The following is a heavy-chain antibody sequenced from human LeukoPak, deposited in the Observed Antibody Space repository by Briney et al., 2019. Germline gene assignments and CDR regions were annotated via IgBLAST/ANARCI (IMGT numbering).Heavy chain of an antibody. Sequence: YAHSLTGRFTISRDNSKNTLYLQINSLRSEDTAVYYCATVKPPRQSSRGRELYYYYYYVDVWGKGTTVTVSS. D-gene: IGHD1-7*01. CDR3: ATVKPPRQSSRGRELYYYYYYVDV. J-gene: IGHJ6*03. V-gene: IGHV3-23*01.